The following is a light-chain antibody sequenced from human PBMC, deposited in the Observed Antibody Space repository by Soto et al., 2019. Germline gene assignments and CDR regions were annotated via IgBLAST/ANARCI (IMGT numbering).Light chain of an antibody. J-gene: IGKJ1*01. CDR3: QQSYSTPWT. CDR2: AAS. Sequence: DIQMTQSPSSLSASVGDRVTITCRANQTISDHLNWYQQKPGKAPNLLIYAASSFQVGVPSRFSGSGSGTDFTLTITSLRPEDFATYYCQQSYSTPWTFGQGTKVDIK. V-gene: IGKV1-39*01. CDR1: QTISDH.